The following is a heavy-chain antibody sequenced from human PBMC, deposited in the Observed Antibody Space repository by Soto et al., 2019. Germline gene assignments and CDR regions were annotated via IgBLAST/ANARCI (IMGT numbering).Heavy chain of an antibody. V-gene: IGHV3-30*09. CDR2: ISYDGTNK. CDR1: GFSFSISP. J-gene: IGHJ4*02. CDR3: ARDPKTSGGQHWAFNYFDS. Sequence: GGSLRLSCAASGFSFSISPMHWVRQAPGKGPEWVALISYDGTNKFYADSVKGRFAISRDNSKSTLYLQVDSLRPEDAAVYYCARDPKTSGGQHWAFNYFDSWGQGALVTVSS. D-gene: IGHD7-27*01.